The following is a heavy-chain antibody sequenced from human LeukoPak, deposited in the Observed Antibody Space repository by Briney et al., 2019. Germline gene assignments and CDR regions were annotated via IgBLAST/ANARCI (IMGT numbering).Heavy chain of an antibody. J-gene: IGHJ6*03. V-gene: IGHV4-34*01. CDR2: INHVGTT. CDR3: ARLVVTAPQYHYYMDV. Sequence: SETLCLTCNVSGGSFNGYYWTWIRQPPGKGLEWIAEINHVGTTNHNPSLKSRVSVSTDTSKNQFFLKLTTVPAADTALYYCARLVVTAPQYHYYMDVWGEGTTVTVSS. D-gene: IGHD2-21*02. CDR1: GGSFNGYY.